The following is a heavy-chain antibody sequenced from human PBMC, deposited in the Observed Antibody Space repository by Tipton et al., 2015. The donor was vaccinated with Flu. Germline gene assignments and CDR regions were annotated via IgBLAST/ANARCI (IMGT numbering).Heavy chain of an antibody. J-gene: IGHJ4*02. D-gene: IGHD1-26*01. Sequence: TLSLTCTVSGDSISSNYWNWIRQAPGKGLEWIGYVVYSGANYNPSLRSRVTMSLDTSKNQFSLKLTSVTAKDTAVYYCARERGGLLRYWGQGALVTVSS. CDR1: GDSISSNY. CDR3: ARERGGLLRY. CDR2: VVYSGA. V-gene: IGHV4-59*01.